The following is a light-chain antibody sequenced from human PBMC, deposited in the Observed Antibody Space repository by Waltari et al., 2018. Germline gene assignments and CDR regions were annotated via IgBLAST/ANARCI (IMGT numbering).Light chain of an antibody. CDR2: ATS. CDR1: QSVSGNY. V-gene: IGKV3-20*01. Sequence: VLTRSPGTLSLSPGERATLSCRASQSVSGNYLAWYQQKPGQSPRLLIYATSTRATGIPDRFRGSGSGTDFTLTINRLEPEDFAVYFCQQYSASPHVTFGQGTRLEIK. J-gene: IGKJ5*01. CDR3: QQYSASPHVT.